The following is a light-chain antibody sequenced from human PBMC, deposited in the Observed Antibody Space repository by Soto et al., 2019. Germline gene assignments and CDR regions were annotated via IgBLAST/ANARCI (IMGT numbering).Light chain of an antibody. CDR2: SAS. V-gene: IGKV1-39*01. CDR1: QNISNY. Sequence: DIQMTQSPFSLSASVGDRVTITCRASQNISNYLNWYQRKPGKAPKPLIYSASSLQSGVPSRFSGSGSGTDFTLTINSLQPEDFATYYCQQSYSALIFTFGPGTKVDIK. J-gene: IGKJ3*01. CDR3: QQSYSALIFT.